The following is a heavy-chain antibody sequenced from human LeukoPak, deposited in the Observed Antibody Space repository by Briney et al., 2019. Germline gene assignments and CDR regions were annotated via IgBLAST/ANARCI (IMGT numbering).Heavy chain of an antibody. V-gene: IGHV4-38-2*02. CDR1: GASISRGYY. CDR3: ARATYYDSSGSYYFDY. J-gene: IGHJ4*02. D-gene: IGHD3-22*01. CDR2: IYHSGST. Sequence: SETLSLTCTGSGASISRGYYWGWIRQPPGKGLEWIGSIYHSGSTNYNPSLKSRVTISVDTSKNQFSLKLSSVTAADTAMFYCARATYYDSSGSYYFDYWGQGTLVTVSS.